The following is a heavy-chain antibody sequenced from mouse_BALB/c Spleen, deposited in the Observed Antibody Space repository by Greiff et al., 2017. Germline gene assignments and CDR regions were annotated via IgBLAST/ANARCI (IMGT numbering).Heavy chain of an antibody. J-gene: IGHJ2*01. CDR3: ARDYYGSRGFDY. CDR2: ISSGSSTI. CDR1: GFTFSSFG. D-gene: IGHD1-1*01. V-gene: IGHV5-17*02. Sequence: DVKLVESGGGLVQPGGSRKLSCAASGFTFSSFGMHWVRQAPEKGLAWVAYISSGSSTIYYADTVKGRVTISRDNPKNTLFLQMTSLRSEDTAMYYCARDYYGSRGFDYWGQGTTLTVSS.